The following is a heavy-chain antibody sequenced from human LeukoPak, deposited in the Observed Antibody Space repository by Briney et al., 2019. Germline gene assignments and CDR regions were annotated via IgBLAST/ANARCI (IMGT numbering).Heavy chain of an antibody. J-gene: IGHJ5*02. CDR3: ARDHRDCSSTSCYPEVWFDP. CDR1: GYTFTGYY. D-gene: IGHD2-2*01. V-gene: IGHV1-2*04. Sequence: GASVTVSCKASGYTFTGYYMHWVRQAPGQGLEWMGWINPNSGGTNYAQKFQGWVTMTRDTSISTAYMELSRLRSDDTAVYYCARDHRDCSSTSCYPEVWFDPWGREPWSPSPQ. CDR2: INPNSGGT.